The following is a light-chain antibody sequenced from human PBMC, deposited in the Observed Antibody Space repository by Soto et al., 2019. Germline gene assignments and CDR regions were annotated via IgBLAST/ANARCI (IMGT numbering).Light chain of an antibody. Sequence: QSALTQPASVSGSPGQSIAISCTGSGSDVGGYNYVSWYQQHPGKAPKLIIYGVSHRPSGVSTRFSASRSAYTASLTISGLQAEDEAYYYCSSFTSNSFYVFGPGTKLTVL. CDR1: GSDVGGYNY. CDR2: GVS. J-gene: IGLJ1*01. CDR3: SSFTSNSFYV. V-gene: IGLV2-14*01.